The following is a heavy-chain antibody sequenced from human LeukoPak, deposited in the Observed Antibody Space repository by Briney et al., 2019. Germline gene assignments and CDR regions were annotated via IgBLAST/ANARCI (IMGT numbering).Heavy chain of an antibody. CDR2: ISGSSSYI. CDR3: ARGGYSSGWPYWGGEYYYYYYMDV. J-gene: IGHJ6*03. V-gene: IGHV3-21*01. CDR1: GFTFSSYT. D-gene: IGHD6-19*01. Sequence: PGGSLRLSCAASGFTFSSYTMNWVRQAPGKGLEWVSSISGSSSYINYADSVKGRFTISRDNAKNSLYLQMNSLRAEDTAVYYCARGGYSSGWPYWGGEYYYYYYMDVWGKGTTVTVSS.